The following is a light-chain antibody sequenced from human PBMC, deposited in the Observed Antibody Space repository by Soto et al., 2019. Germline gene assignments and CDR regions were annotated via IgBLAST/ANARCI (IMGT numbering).Light chain of an antibody. J-gene: IGKJ2*01. Sequence: EIVMTQSPATLSVSPGERATLSCRASQSISSNLAWYQQKPGQTPRLLIYGASTRATGIPARFSGSESGTEFTLTISRLEPEDFAVYYCQQYGSSPPMYTFGQGTKLEIK. CDR2: GAS. CDR3: QQYGSSPPMYT. CDR1: QSISSN. V-gene: IGKV3-15*01.